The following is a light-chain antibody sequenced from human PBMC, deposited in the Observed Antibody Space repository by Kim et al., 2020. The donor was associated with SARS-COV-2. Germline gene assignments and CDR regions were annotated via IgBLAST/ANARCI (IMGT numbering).Light chain of an antibody. CDR3: LSRDIGDNHLRV. CDR2: NDN. J-gene: IGLJ1*01. Sequence: SSELTQDPTVSVALGQTVKITCQGDSLRKYYANWYQQKAGQAPVLVIYNDNNRPSGIPDRFSGSSSGNSASLTITGAQAEDEADYYCLSRDIGDNHLRVFGTGTKVTVL. V-gene: IGLV3-19*01. CDR1: SLRKYY.